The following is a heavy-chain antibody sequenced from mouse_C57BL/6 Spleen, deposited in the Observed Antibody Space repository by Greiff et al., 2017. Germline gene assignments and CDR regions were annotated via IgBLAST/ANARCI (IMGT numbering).Heavy chain of an antibody. CDR3: ARGDSSSHWYFDV. D-gene: IGHD1-1*01. Sequence: VQLQQPGAGLVRPGSSVKLSCKASGYTFTSYWMHWVKQRPIQGLEWIGNIEPTDSETHYNQKFKDKATLTVDKTSNSAYLQLSSLTSEDAAVSSCARGDSSSHWYFDVWGTGTTVTVSS. V-gene: IGHV1-52*01. CDR1: GYTFTSYW. J-gene: IGHJ1*03. CDR2: IEPTDSET.